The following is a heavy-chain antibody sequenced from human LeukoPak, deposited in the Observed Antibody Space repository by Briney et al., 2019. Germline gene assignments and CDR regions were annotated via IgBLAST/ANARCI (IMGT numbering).Heavy chain of an antibody. CDR2: IYHSGST. D-gene: IGHD1-1*01. V-gene: IGHV4-38-2*02. Sequence: SETLSLTCTVSGYSISSGYYWGWIRQPPGKGLECIGSIYHSGSTYYNPSLKSRVTISVDTSNNHFALKLSSVTAADTAVYYCARVVGFNYYFDSWGQGTAVTVSS. J-gene: IGHJ4*02. CDR3: ARVVGFNYYFDS. CDR1: GYSISSGYY.